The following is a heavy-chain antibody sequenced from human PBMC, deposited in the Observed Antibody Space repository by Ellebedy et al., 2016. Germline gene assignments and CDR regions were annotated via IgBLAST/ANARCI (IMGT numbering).Heavy chain of an antibody. CDR3: ATRRITGTGGYYYGMDV. Sequence: SVKVSCXASGGTFSSYAISWVRQAPGQGLEWMGGIIPIFGTANYAQKFQGRVTITADESTSTAYMELSSLRSEDTAVYYCATRRITGTGGYYYGMDVWGQGTTVTVSS. V-gene: IGHV1-69*13. CDR1: GGTFSSYA. CDR2: IIPIFGTA. D-gene: IGHD1-20*01. J-gene: IGHJ6*02.